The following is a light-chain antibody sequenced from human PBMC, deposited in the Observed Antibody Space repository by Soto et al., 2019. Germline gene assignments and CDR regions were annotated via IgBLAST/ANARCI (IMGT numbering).Light chain of an antibody. J-gene: IGLJ1*01. CDR3: CSYEGTYTSFV. CDR1: SSDVGGYNY. Sequence: QSALTQPRSVSGSPGQSVTISCTGSSSDVGGYNYVSWYQQQPGKAPKLLIYDVTIRTSGVSARFSGSKSGNTASLTISGLQAEDDADYFCCSYEGTYTSFVFGSGTKFTVL. V-gene: IGLV2-11*01. CDR2: DVT.